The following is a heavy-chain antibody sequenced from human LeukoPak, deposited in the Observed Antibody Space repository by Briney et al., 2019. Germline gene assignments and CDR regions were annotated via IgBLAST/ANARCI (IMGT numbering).Heavy chain of an antibody. J-gene: IGHJ4*02. CDR3: ARGPLAFAFITMIQNRRGEFDY. D-gene: IGHD3-22*01. CDR2: IYTSGST. CDR1: GGSISSYY. V-gene: IGHV4-4*07. Sequence: PSETLSLTCTVSGGSISSYYWSWIRQPAGKGLEWIGRIYTSGSTNYNPSLTSRVTMSVDTSKNQFSLKLSSVTAADTAVYYCARGPLAFAFITMIQNRRGEFDYWGQGTLVTVSS.